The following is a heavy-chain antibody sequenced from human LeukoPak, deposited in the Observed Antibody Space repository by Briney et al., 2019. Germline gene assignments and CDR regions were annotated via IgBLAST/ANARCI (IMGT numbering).Heavy chain of an antibody. Sequence: ASVKVSCKASGGTFNSYAISWVRQAPGQGLEWMGGIIPIFGTTNYARKFRGRVTLTADKSTRTAYMELSSLRSEDTAVYYCARGGAVAAHYYYYYMDVWGKGTTVTVSS. CDR3: ARGGAVAAHYYYYYMDV. CDR1: GGTFNSYA. J-gene: IGHJ6*03. CDR2: IIPIFGTT. V-gene: IGHV1-69*06. D-gene: IGHD6-19*01.